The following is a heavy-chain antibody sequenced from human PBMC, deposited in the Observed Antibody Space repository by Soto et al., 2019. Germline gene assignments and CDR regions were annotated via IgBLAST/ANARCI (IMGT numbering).Heavy chain of an antibody. CDR2: IYYSGST. V-gene: IGHV4-31*03. J-gene: IGHJ3*02. CDR1: GGSIRSGGYY. Sequence: QVQLQESGPGLVKPSQTLSLTCSVSGGSIRSGGYYWSWIRQHPGRGLEWIGYIYYSGSTYHNPSLKSRVSISVDTSKNQFSLKLTSVTAADTAVYYGARYLLSGSYPSAFDIWGQGTMVTVSS. D-gene: IGHD1-26*01. CDR3: ARYLLSGSYPSAFDI.